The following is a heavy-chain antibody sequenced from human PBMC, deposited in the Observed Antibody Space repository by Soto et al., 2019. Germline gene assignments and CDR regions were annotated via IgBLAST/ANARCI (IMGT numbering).Heavy chain of an antibody. J-gene: IGHJ4*02. CDR3: ARGASHYYDSSGYQSYFHY. V-gene: IGHV1-69*01. CDR1: GGSFSSYA. CDR2: IIPAFGTA. Sequence: QVQLVQSGAEVKKPGSSVKVSCTASGGSFSSYAINWVRQAPGQGLEWMGGIIPAFGTAKYAQKFQGRVTITADESTSTGYMELTRLRSEDTVVYYCARGASHYYDSSGYQSYFHYWGQGTLVTVSS. D-gene: IGHD3-22*01.